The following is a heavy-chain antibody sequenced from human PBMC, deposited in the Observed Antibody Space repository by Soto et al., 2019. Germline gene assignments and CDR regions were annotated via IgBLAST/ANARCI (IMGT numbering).Heavy chain of an antibody. J-gene: IGHJ5*02. CDR1: GFTFTSSA. D-gene: IGHD4-4*01. V-gene: IGHV1-58*01. Sequence: LKFSCKASGFTFTSSAVQWVRQARGQRLEWIGWIFVGSGNTNYAQKFQERVTITRDMSTRTAYMELSSLRSEDTAVYYCAAAPTYWFDPWGQGTMVTVSS. CDR3: AAAPTYWFDP. CDR2: IFVGSGNT.